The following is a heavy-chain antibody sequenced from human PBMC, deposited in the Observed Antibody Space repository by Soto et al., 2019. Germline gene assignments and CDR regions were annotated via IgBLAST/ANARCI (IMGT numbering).Heavy chain of an antibody. J-gene: IGHJ3*02. CDR1: GGSFSGYY. CDR3: ARGLGAQDAFDI. V-gene: IGHV4-34*01. CDR2: INHSGST. Sequence: SETLSLTCAVYGGSFSGYYWSWIRQPPGKGLEWIGEINHSGSTNYNPSLKSRVTISVDTSKNQISLKLSSVTAADTAVYYCARGLGAQDAFDIWGQGTMVTVSS. D-gene: IGHD4-17*01.